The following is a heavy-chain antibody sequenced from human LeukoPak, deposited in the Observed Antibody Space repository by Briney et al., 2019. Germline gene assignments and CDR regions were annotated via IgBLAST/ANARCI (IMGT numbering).Heavy chain of an antibody. J-gene: IGHJ4*02. CDR2: IYYSGST. D-gene: IGHD6-6*01. CDR1: GGSISSYY. Sequence: SETLSLTCTVSGGSISSYYWSWIRQPPGKGLEWIGYIYYSGSTNYNPSLKSRVTISVDTSKNQFSLKLSSVTAADTAVYYCARGRSIAARPVGFDYWGQGTLVTVSS. CDR3: ARGRSIAARPVGFDY. V-gene: IGHV4-59*01.